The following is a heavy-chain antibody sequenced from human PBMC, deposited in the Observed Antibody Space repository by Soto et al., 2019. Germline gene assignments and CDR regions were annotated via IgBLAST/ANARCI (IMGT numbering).Heavy chain of an antibody. CDR3: VKGAWLDY. V-gene: IGHV3-23*01. CDR1: GFTFSTFD. CDR2: IRGSSGST. Sequence: GGSLRLSCAASGFTFSTFDMTWVRQPPGKGLEWVSLIRGSSGSTYYADSVKGRFTISKDNSKNTLYLQMNSLGAEDTAVYFCVKGAWLDYGGQENMVPVSS. J-gene: IGHJ4*02.